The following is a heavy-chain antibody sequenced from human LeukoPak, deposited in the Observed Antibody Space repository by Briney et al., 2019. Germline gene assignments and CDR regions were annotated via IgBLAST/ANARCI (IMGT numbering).Heavy chain of an antibody. V-gene: IGHV3-7*01. J-gene: IGHJ4*02. CDR3: ARDSFVDTAMPGGY. CDR1: GFTFSSYW. CDR2: IKQDGSEK. D-gene: IGHD5-18*01. Sequence: GGSLRLSCAASGFTFSSYWMSWVRQAPGKGLEWVANIKQDGSEKYYVDSVKGRFTISRDNAKNSLYLQMNSLRAEDTAVYYCARDSFVDTAMPGGYWGQGTLVTVSS.